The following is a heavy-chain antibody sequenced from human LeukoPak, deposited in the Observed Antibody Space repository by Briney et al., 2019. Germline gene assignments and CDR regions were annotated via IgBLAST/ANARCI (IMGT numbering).Heavy chain of an antibody. CDR1: GFTFSSYA. CDR2: ISYDGNNK. CDR3: ARDLMGNWGSYYFDY. V-gene: IGHV3-30*04. J-gene: IGHJ4*02. Sequence: GGSLRLSCAASGFTFSSYAMHWVRQAPGKGLEWVAVISYDGNNKYYADSVKGRFTLSRDNSKNTLYLQMNSLRAEDTAVYYCARDLMGNWGSYYFDYWGQGTLVTVSS. D-gene: IGHD7-27*01.